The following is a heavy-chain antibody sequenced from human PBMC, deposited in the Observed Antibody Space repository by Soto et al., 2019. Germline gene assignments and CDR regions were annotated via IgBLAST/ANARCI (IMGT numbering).Heavy chain of an antibody. Sequence: ASVKVSCKASGYTFTSYDINWVRQATGQGLEWMGWMNPNSGNTGYAQKFQGRVTMTRNTSISTAYMELSSLRSEDTAVYYCASAVPTAWYYYYDIDVWGKGTTVTVSS. V-gene: IGHV1-8*01. CDR1: GYTFTSYD. CDR2: MNPNSGNT. J-gene: IGHJ6*03. D-gene: IGHD2-2*01. CDR3: ASAVPTAWYYYYDIDV.